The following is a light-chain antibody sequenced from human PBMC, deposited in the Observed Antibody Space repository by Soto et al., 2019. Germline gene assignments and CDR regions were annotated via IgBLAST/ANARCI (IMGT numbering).Light chain of an antibody. CDR1: SSDIGDYNY. V-gene: IGLV2-14*01. J-gene: IGLJ1*01. CDR3: SSFSTSTTLYV. Sequence: QSALTQPASVSGSPGQSITISCTGTSSDIGDYNYVSWYQQHPGKVPKLIIFEVSTRPSGVSNRFSGSKSGNTASLTISGLQADDDADYYCSSFSTSTTLYVFGTGTKLTVL. CDR2: EVS.